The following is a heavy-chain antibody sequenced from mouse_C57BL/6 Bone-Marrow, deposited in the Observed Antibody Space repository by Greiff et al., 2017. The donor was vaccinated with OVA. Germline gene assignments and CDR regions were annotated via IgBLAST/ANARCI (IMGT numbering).Heavy chain of an antibody. CDR3: TGPITTVVAPYYFDY. V-gene: IGHV6-3*01. CDR1: GFTFSNYW. J-gene: IGHJ2*01. D-gene: IGHD1-1*01. CDR2: IRLKSDNYAT. Sequence: EVQLQESGGGLVQPGGSMKLSCVASGFTFSNYWMNWVRQSPEKGLEWVAQIRLKSDNYATHYAESVKGRFTISRDDSKSSVYLQMNNLRAEDTGIYYCTGPITTVVAPYYFDYWGQGTTLTVSS.